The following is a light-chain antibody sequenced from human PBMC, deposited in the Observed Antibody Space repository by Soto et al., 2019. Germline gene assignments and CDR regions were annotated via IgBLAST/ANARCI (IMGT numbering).Light chain of an antibody. CDR1: QSVSSN. J-gene: IGKJ1*01. CDR2: GAS. V-gene: IGKV3-15*01. CDR3: QQYVSSPWA. Sequence: EIVLTQSPGTLSLSLGERATLSCRASQSVSSNLAWYQQKPGQAPRLLIYGASTRATGIPARFSGSGSGTEFTLTISSLQSEDFAVYYCQQYVSSPWAFGQGTKVDI.